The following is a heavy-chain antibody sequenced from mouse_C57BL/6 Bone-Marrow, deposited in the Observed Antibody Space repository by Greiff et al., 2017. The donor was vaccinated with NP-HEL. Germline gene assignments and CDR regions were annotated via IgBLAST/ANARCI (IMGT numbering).Heavy chain of an antibody. CDR1: GFTFSSYA. J-gene: IGHJ3*01. Sequence: EVKLMESGGGLVKPGGSLKLSCAASGFTFSSYAMSWVRQTPEKRLEWVATISDGGSYTYYPDNVKGRFTISRDNAKNNLYLQMSHLKSEDTAMYYCAAYYSNYFVAYWGQGTLVTVSA. V-gene: IGHV5-4*03. CDR2: ISDGGSYT. D-gene: IGHD2-5*01. CDR3: AAYYSNYFVAY.